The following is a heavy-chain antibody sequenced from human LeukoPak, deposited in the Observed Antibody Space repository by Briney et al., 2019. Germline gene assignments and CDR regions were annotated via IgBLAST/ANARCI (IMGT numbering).Heavy chain of an antibody. CDR1: GFTFSSYA. J-gene: IGHJ4*02. Sequence: GGSLRLSCAASGFTFSSYAMSWVRQAPGKGLEWVSAISGSGGSTYYADSVKGRSTISRDNSKNTLYLQMNSLRAEDTAVYYCAKRYSSSWCFSYWGQGTLVTVSS. CDR3: AKRYSSSWCFSY. CDR2: ISGSGGST. D-gene: IGHD6-13*01. V-gene: IGHV3-23*01.